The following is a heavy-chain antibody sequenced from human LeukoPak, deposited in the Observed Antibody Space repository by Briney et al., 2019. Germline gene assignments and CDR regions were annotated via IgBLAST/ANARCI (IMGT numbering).Heavy chain of an antibody. J-gene: IGHJ5*02. CDR3: ARYCSSTSCYHLAYNWFDP. V-gene: IGHV4-31*03. CDR2: IYYSGST. Sequence: PSETLSLTCTVSGGSISSGGYYWSWIRQHPGKGLEWFGYIYYSGSTYYNPSLKSRVTISVDTSKNQFSLKLSSVTAADTAVYYCARYCSSTSCYHLAYNWFDPWGQGTLVTVSS. CDR1: GGSISSGGYY. D-gene: IGHD2-2*01.